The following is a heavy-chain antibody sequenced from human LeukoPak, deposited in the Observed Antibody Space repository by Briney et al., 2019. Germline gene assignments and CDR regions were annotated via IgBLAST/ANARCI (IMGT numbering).Heavy chain of an antibody. CDR2: IGTNADT. V-gene: IGHV3-13*01. CDR3: ARGRAVADY. CDR1: GFTFSSYD. Sequence: GGSLRLSCAASGFTFSSYDMHWVRHTAGQGLEWVSTIGTNADTYYLASVKGRFTISRDNAKNSLYLQMNSLRAEDTAVYYCARGRAVADYWGQGTLVTVSS. D-gene: IGHD6-19*01. J-gene: IGHJ4*02.